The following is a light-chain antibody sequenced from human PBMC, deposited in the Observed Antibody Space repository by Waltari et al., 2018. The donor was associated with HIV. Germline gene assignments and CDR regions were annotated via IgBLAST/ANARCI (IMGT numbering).Light chain of an antibody. CDR2: GAF. V-gene: IGKV1-39*01. CDR1: ENIERY. J-gene: IGKJ4*01. Sequence: IQMTQSTSSLSASVGDRVSMSCRASENIERYLNWYQQRPGKAPKLLIYGAFTLQTGVPSRFSASGSGTDFTLTIRNLQPEDVALYFCQQSSITPLTFGGGTRVDIK. CDR3: QQSSITPLT.